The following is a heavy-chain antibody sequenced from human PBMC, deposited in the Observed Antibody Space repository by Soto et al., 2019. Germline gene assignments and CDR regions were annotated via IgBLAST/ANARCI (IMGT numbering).Heavy chain of an antibody. CDR1: RYTFTDYW. D-gene: IGHD2-2*01. V-gene: IGHV5-51*01. CDR2: IYRGDSDT. Sequence: GVSLKISCKGYRYTFTDYWIGWVRQMPGKGLELMGLIYRGDSDTRYSPSFQGRVTISADKSISAAFLQWSSLRAADTAMHYCAPQKTVIRGPLSSNWFDPWGQGTLVTVSS. J-gene: IGHJ5*02. CDR3: APQKTVIRGPLSSNWFDP.